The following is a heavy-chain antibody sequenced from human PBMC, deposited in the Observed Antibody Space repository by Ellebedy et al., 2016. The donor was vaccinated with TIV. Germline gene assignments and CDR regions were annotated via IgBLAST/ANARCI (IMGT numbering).Heavy chain of an antibody. J-gene: IGHJ3*02. Sequence: GESLKISCEGSGYSFTSYWIGWVRQMPGKGLEWMGIIYPGDSDTRYSPSFQGQVTISADKSISTAYLQWSSLKASDTAMYYCARTNIVGATNVDAFDIWGQGTMVTVSS. V-gene: IGHV5-51*01. D-gene: IGHD1-26*01. CDR2: IYPGDSDT. CDR3: ARTNIVGATNVDAFDI. CDR1: GYSFTSYW.